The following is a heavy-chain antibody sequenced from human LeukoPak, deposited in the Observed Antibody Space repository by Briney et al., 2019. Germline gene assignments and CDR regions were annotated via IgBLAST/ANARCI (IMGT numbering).Heavy chain of an antibody. CDR1: GFTFSTYW. V-gene: IGHV3-7*01. J-gene: IGHJ4*02. CDR3: ARDVVGSLDY. CDR2: IKGDKSAK. D-gene: IGHD1-26*01. Sequence: PGGSLRLSCAASGFTFSTYWMAWVRQAPGKGLEWVANIKGDKSAKHQADSVKGRFTISRDNAQSSVYLQMSSLRGEETAVYYCARDVVGSLDYWGQGTLVTVSS.